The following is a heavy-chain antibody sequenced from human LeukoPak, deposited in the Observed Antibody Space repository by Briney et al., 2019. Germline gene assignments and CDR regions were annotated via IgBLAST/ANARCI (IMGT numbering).Heavy chain of an antibody. V-gene: IGHV3-30*04. D-gene: IGHD2-15*01. J-gene: IGHJ4*02. CDR1: GFTFSSYA. Sequence: GGSLRLSCAASGFTFSSYAMHWVRQAPGKGLEWVAVISYDGSNKYYADSVKGRFTISRDNSKNTLYLQMNSLRAEDTAVYYCARERRYCSGGSCYAFDYWGQGTLVTVSS. CDR3: ARERRYCSGGSCYAFDY. CDR2: ISYDGSNK.